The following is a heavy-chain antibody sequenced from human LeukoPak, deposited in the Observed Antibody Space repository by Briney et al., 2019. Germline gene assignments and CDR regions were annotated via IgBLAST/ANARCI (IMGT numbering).Heavy chain of an antibody. V-gene: IGHV1-69*13. D-gene: IGHD2-2*02. CDR1: GYTFTGYA. J-gene: IGHJ6*03. CDR3: ARLGYCSSTSCYTSYYYYYMDV. Sequence: ASVKVSCKASGYTFTGYAISWVRQAPGQGLEWMGGIIPIFGTANYAQKFQGRVTITADESTSTAYMELSSLRSEDTAVYYCARLGYCSSTSCYTSYYYYYMDVWGKGTTVTVSS. CDR2: IIPIFGTA.